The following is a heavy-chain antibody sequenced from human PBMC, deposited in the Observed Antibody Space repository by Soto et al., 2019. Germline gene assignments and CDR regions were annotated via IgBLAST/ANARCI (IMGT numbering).Heavy chain of an antibody. V-gene: IGHV3-15*01. D-gene: IGHD5-12*01. J-gene: IGHJ4*02. Sequence: PGGSLRLSCAASGFTFSNAWMSWVRQAPGKGLEWVGRIKSKTDGGTTDYAAPVKGRFTISRDDSKNTLYLQMNSLKAEDTAVYYCTTDPPLPWLSVDYWGQGALVTVSS. CDR2: IKSKTDGGTT. CDR3: TTDPPLPWLSVDY. CDR1: GFTFSNAW.